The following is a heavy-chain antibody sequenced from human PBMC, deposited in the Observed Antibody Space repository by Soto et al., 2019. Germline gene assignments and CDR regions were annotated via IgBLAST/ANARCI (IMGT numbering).Heavy chain of an antibody. CDR2: IYYSGST. D-gene: IGHD3-3*01. V-gene: IGHV4-31*03. J-gene: IGHJ6*02. Sequence: PSETLALTCPFSGCSISSGGYYWSWIRQHPGKGLEWIGYIYYSGSTYYNPSLKSRVTISVDTSKNQFSLKLSSVTAADTAVYYCARGSGYYDFWSGYSAPQGGMDVWGQGTTVTVSS. CDR1: GCSISSGGYY. CDR3: ARGSGYYDFWSGYSAPQGGMDV.